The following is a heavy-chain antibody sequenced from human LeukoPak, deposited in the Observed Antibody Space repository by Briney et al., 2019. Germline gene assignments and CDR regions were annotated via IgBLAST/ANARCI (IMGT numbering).Heavy chain of an antibody. CDR1: GYTFTSYD. Sequence: ASVKVSCKASGYTFTSYDINWVRQATGQGLEWMGWMNPNSGNTGYAQKFQGRVTITRNTSISTAYMELSSLRSEDTAVYYCARGWRYCSSTSCYPPHFDYWGQGTLVTVSS. CDR3: ARGWRYCSSTSCYPPHFDY. CDR2: MNPNSGNT. D-gene: IGHD2-2*01. J-gene: IGHJ4*02. V-gene: IGHV1-8*03.